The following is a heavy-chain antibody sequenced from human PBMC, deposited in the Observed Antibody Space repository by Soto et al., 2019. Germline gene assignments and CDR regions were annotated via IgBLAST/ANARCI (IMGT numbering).Heavy chain of an antibody. CDR3: ARVRLGGGYNSFDY. CDR1: GGTFSSYA. CDR2: IIPIFGTA. D-gene: IGHD5-12*01. Sequence: GASVKVSCKASGGTFSSYAISWVRQAPGQGLEWMGGIIPIFGTANYAQKFQGRVTITADESTSTAYMELSSLRSEDTAVYYCARVRLGGGYNSFDYWGQGTLVTVSS. J-gene: IGHJ4*02. V-gene: IGHV1-69*13.